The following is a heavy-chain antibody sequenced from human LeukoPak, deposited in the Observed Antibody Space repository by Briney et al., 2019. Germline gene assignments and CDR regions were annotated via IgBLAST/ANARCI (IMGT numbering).Heavy chain of an antibody. CDR2: IYYSGST. V-gene: IGHV4-59*01. D-gene: IGHD6-13*01. Sequence: SETLSLTCTVSGGSISSYYWSWIRQPPGKGLEWIGYIYYSGSTNYNPSLKSRVTISVDTSKNQFSLKLSSVTAAGTAVYYCARGQQLVLWSQGTLVTVSS. J-gene: IGHJ4*02. CDR1: GGSISSYY. CDR3: ARGQQLVL.